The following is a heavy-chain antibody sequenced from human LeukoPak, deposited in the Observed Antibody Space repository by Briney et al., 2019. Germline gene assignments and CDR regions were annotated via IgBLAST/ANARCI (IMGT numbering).Heavy chain of an antibody. J-gene: IGHJ6*02. D-gene: IGHD2-15*01. CDR3: ARDRTLGGCSGGSCYVYYYGMDV. V-gene: IGHV3-48*03. CDR1: GFTFSSYE. Sequence: PGGSLRLSRAASGFTFSSYEMNWVRQAPGKGLEWVSYISSSGSTIYYADSVKGRFTISRDNAKNSLYLQMNSLRAEDTAVYYCARDRTLGGCSGGSCYVYYYGMDVWGQGTTVTVSS. CDR2: ISSSGSTI.